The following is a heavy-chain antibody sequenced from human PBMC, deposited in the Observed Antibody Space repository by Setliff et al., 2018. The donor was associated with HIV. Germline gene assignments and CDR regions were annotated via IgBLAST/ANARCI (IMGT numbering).Heavy chain of an antibody. CDR2: IYYSGST. J-gene: IGHJ5*02. CDR3: ARRLVRGVYFAFGFDP. D-gene: IGHD3-10*01. V-gene: IGHV4-39*01. CDR1: GGSISSSSYY. Sequence: KPSETLSLTCTVSGGSISSSSYYWGWIRQPPGKGLEWIGSIYYSGSTYYNPSLKSRVTISVDTSKNQFSLKLSSVTAADTAVYYCARRLVRGVYFAFGFDPWGQGTLVTVSS.